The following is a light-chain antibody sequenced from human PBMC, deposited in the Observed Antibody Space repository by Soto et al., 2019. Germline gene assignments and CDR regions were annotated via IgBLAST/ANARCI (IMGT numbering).Light chain of an antibody. CDR1: TSNAGKNY. J-gene: IGLJ1*01. CDR3: GTWDGSLSAGI. Sequence: QSVLTQPPSVSAAPGQKVTISCTGSTSNAGKNYVSWYQHLPGTAPKLLIYDNTKRHSGIPDRFSGSKSGTSATLGITGLQAGDEADYYCGTWDGSLSAGIFGTGTKVTVL. CDR2: DNT. V-gene: IGLV1-51*01.